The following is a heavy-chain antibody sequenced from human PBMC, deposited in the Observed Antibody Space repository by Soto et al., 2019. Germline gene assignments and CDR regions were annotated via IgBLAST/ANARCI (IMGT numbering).Heavy chain of an antibody. D-gene: IGHD3-22*01. J-gene: IGHJ4*02. CDR1: GGSFSGYY. CDR3: ARGRVNQYYYDSSGFLR. CDR2: INHSGST. V-gene: IGHV4-34*01. Sequence: SEPLSLTCAVYGGSFSGYYWSWIRQPPGKGLEWIGEINHSGSTNYNPSLKSRVTISVDTSKNQFSLKLSSVTAADTAVYYCARGRVNQYYYDSSGFLRWGQGTLVTVSS.